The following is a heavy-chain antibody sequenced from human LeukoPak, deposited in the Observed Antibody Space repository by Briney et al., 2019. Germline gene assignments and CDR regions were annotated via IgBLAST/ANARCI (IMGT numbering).Heavy chain of an antibody. CDR1: GFGFSNFA. V-gene: IGHV3-23*01. CDR3: AKMEGQRLYDYCMDV. D-gene: IGHD3-3*01. CDR2: MSGSGYYT. J-gene: IGHJ6*03. Sequence: GGSLRLSCAASGFGFSNFAMSWVRQAPGKGLEWVSAMSGSGYYTYYVESVKGLCTISRDNSKNTLYLHMTSLRADDTAVYYCAKMEGQRLYDYCMDVWGRGTTVTVSS.